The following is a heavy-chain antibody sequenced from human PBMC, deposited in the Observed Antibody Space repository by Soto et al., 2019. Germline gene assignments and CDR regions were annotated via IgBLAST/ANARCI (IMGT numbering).Heavy chain of an antibody. CDR1: GYTFTSYG. J-gene: IGHJ1*01. D-gene: IGHD1-26*01. CDR3: ARDSVGLVGAGAIAEYFQH. Sequence: QVQLVQSGAEVKKPGASVKVSCKASGYTFTSYGISWVRQAPGQGLEWMGWISAYNGNTNYAQKLQGRVTMTSDTSTSTAYMELRSLRSDDTAVYYCARDSVGLVGAGAIAEYFQHWGQGTLVTVSS. V-gene: IGHV1-18*01. CDR2: ISAYNGNT.